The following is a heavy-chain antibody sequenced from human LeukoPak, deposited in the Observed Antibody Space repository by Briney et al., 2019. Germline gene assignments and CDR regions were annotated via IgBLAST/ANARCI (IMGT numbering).Heavy chain of an antibody. CDR2: ISYDGSNE. D-gene: IGHD3-10*01. CDR1: GFTFSTYA. Sequence: GGSLRLSCPASGFTFSTYAMHWVRQAPGKGLEWVAVISYDGSNESYADSVKGRFTISRDNSKNTLYLQMNSLRAEDTAVYYCARDPVITMVRGGFALEHAFDIWGQGTMVTVSS. V-gene: IGHV3-30-3*01. CDR3: ARDPVITMVRGGFALEHAFDI. J-gene: IGHJ3*02.